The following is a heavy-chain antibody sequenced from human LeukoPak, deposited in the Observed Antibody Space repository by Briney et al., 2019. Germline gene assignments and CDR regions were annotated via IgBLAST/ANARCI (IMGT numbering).Heavy chain of an antibody. V-gene: IGHV4-34*01. D-gene: IGHD5-24*01. Sequence: SETLSLTCAVYGASFSAYSWSWIRQTPGEGLEWIGEINHSGGTNYNPSLKSRGTISVDTSKNQFSLKIKSVAAADTAVYYCARDLTNDYNRYFDYWGQGTLVTVSS. CDR1: GASFSAYS. J-gene: IGHJ4*02. CDR2: INHSGGT. CDR3: ARDLTNDYNRYFDY.